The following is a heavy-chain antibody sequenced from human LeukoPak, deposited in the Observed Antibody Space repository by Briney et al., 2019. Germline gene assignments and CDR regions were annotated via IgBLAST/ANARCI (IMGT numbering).Heavy chain of an antibody. Sequence: GRSLRLSCAASGFTFSSYGMHWVRQTPGKGLEWVALISFDGSIEYYVDSVKGRFTISRDNSKNTLFLQMNSLRPEDTAVYYCAKADEMNMDYWGQGTLVTVSS. CDR3: AKADEMNMDY. CDR1: GFTFSSYG. V-gene: IGHV3-30*18. CDR2: ISFDGSIE. D-gene: IGHD2/OR15-2a*01. J-gene: IGHJ4*02.